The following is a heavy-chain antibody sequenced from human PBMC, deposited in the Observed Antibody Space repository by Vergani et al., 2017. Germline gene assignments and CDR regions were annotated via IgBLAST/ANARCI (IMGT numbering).Heavy chain of an antibody. J-gene: IGHJ4*02. Sequence: EVQLVESGGGLVKRGGSLRLSCAASGFTFSSYSMNWVRQAPGKGLEWVSSISSSSSYIHYSDSLKGRFTISRDNSKNMLYLQMNSLRAEDTAVYYCAKESLSVITMVRGVMDSWGQGTLITVSS. CDR3: AKESLSVITMVRGVMDS. D-gene: IGHD3-10*01. V-gene: IGHV3-21*01. CDR2: ISSSSSYI. CDR1: GFTFSSYS.